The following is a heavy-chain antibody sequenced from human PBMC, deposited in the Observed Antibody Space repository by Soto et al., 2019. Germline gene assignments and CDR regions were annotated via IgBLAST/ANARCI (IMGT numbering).Heavy chain of an antibody. CDR2: IYYSGST. J-gene: IGHJ6*03. CDR1: GGSISSSSYY. V-gene: IGHV4-39*01. CDR3: ARAGKATIPSLSYYMDV. Sequence: QLQLQESGPGLVKPSETLSLTCTVSGGSISSSSYYWGWIRQPPGKGLEWIGSIYYSGSTYYNPSLKSRVTISVDTSKNQFSLKLSSVTAADTAVYYCARAGKATIPSLSYYMDVWGKGTTVTVSS. D-gene: IGHD5-12*01.